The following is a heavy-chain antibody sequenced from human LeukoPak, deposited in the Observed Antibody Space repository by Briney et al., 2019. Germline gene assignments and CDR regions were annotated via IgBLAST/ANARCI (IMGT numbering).Heavy chain of an antibody. CDR2: IYSGGST. CDR1: GFNTNKYA. CDR3: ARVDY. V-gene: IGHV3-53*01. Sequence: GGSLRLSCAASGFNTNKYAMTWVRQAPGKGLEWVSVIYSGGSTYYADSVKGRFTISRDSSKNMLYLEMNNLRAEDTAVYYCARVDYWGQGTLVTVSS. J-gene: IGHJ4*02.